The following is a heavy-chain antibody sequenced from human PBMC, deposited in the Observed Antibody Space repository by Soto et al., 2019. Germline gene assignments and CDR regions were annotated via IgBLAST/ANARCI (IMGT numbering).Heavy chain of an antibody. Sequence: ASVKVSCKASGYTFTSYGISWVRQAPGQGLEWMGWISAYNGNTNYAQKLQGRVTMTTDTSTSTAYMELRSLRSDDTAVYYCARDYQALGGWELGYWAQGTLVTVSS. V-gene: IGHV1-18*01. CDR3: ARDYQALGGWELGY. CDR1: GYTFTSYG. J-gene: IGHJ4*02. CDR2: ISAYNGNT. D-gene: IGHD1-26*01.